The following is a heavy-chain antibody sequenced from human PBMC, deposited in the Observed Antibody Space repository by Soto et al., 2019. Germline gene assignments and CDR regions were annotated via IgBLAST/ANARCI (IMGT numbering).Heavy chain of an antibody. CDR3: ASSSGNNYGVGTNYYFDY. CDR1: GGTFSTYS. V-gene: IGHV1-69*06. Sequence: QVQLVQSGAEVKKPGSSVKVSCKTSGGTFSTYSIVWVRQAPGEGLEWMGGIIPIFGTANYAQKFQDRVTITADKSTNTAFMELSSLQSEDTAMYYCASSSGNNYGVGTNYYFDYWGQGTLVTVS. J-gene: IGHJ4*02. D-gene: IGHD1-26*01. CDR2: IIPIFGTA.